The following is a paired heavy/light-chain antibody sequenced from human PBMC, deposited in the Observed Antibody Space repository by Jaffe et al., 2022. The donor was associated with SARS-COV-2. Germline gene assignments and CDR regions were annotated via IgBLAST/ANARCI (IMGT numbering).Heavy chain of an antibody. V-gene: IGHV3-30*04. CDR1: GFTFSSYA. J-gene: IGHJ3*02. CDR2: ISYDGSNK. Sequence: QVQLVESGGGVVQPGRSLRLSCAASGFTFSSYAMHWVRQAPGKGLEWVAVISYDGSNKYYADSVKGRFTISRDNSKNTLYLQMNSLRAEDTAVYYCAREYSSSWYETANGGHSNAFDIWGQGTMVTVSS. CDR3: AREYSSSWYETANGGHSNAFDI. D-gene: IGHD6-13*01.
Light chain of an antibody. CDR2: DTR. Sequence: QAVVTQEPSLTVSPGGTVTLTCGSSTGAVTSGHYPYWFQQKPGQAPRTLIYDTRNKHSWTPARFSGSLLGGKAALTLSGAQPEDEAEYYCLLSYSGAWVFGGGTKLTVL. J-gene: IGLJ3*02. CDR3: LLSYSGAWV. V-gene: IGLV7-46*01. CDR1: TGAVTSGHY.